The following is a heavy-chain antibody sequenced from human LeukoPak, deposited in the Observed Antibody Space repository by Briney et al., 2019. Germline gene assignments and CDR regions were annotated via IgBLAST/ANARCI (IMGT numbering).Heavy chain of an antibody. V-gene: IGHV3-21*01. CDR2: ISSSGSYI. CDR1: GFTFSDYS. J-gene: IGHJ4*02. D-gene: IGHD4-17*01. Sequence: PGGSLRLSCAASGFTFSDYSMNWVRQAPGKGLEWVSSISSSGSYINYADSVKGRFTISRDNAKSSLYLQMNSLRAEDTAVYYCVRAYGDYQPLRDYWGQGTLVTVSS. CDR3: VRAYGDYQPLRDY.